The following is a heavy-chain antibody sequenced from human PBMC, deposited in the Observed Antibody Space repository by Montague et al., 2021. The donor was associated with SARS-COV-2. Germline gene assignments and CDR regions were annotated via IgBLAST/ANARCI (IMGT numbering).Heavy chain of an antibody. D-gene: IGHD3-3*01. CDR2: IYYSGST. J-gene: IGHJ6*02. CDR1: GGSISSRDYY. Sequence: TLSLTCTVSGGSISSRDYYWSWIRQDPGKGLEWIGYIYYSGSTYYNPSLKSRVTISIDTSKNQFSLKLSSVTAADTAVYYCARVWYHRAYFGVVFNNGFDVWGQGTMVTVSS. V-gene: IGHV4-31*03. CDR3: ARVWYHRAYFGVVFNNGFDV.